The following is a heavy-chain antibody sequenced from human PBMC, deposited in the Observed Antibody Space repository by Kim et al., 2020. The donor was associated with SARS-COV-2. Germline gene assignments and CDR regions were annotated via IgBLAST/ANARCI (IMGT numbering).Heavy chain of an antibody. V-gene: IGHV4-39*01. CDR3: ARHGGTMIGVFFDY. Sequence: SETLSLTCTVSGGSISSSSYYWGWIRQPPGKGLEWIGSIYYSGSTYYNPSLKSRVTISVDTSKNQFSLKLSSVTAADTAVYYCARHGGTMIGVFFDYWGQGTLVTVSS. D-gene: IGHD3-22*01. J-gene: IGHJ4*02. CDR1: GGSISSSSYY. CDR2: IYYSGST.